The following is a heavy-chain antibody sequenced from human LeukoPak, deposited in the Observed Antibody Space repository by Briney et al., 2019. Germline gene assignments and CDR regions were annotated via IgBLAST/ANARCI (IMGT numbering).Heavy chain of an antibody. Sequence: PGGSLRLSCAASGFIFNTFWMNWVRLTPGKGLEWVAKINQDGSDMYYVDSVKGRFFVSRDNARNLVYLQMNSLRVDDTAVYYCAKAPVRGGHPYYFDYWGQGTLVTVSS. J-gene: IGHJ4*02. CDR1: GFIFNTFW. D-gene: IGHD3-10*02. V-gene: IGHV3-7*03. CDR2: INQDGSDM. CDR3: AKAPVRGGHPYYFDY.